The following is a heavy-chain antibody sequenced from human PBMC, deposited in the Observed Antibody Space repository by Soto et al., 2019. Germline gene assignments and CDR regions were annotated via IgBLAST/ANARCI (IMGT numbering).Heavy chain of an antibody. CDR2: IKEDGSEK. J-gene: IGHJ4*02. CDR1: GFTFSRSW. D-gene: IGHD6-25*01. CDR3: AREMSGY. V-gene: IGHV3-7*01. Sequence: GGSLRLSCAASGFTFSRSWVSWVRQTPGKGLEWVANIKEDGSEKYYMDSVKGRFTISRDNAKNSLYLQMNSLRAEDTAVYYCAREMSGYWGQGTLVTSPQ.